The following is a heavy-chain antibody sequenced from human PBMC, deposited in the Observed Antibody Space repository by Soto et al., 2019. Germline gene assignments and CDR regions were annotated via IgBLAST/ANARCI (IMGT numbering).Heavy chain of an antibody. CDR2: MSHSGGT. CDR1: VGFVSSSSYY. J-gene: IGHJ3*02. CDR3: ARVERGTATTVVGAFDI. D-gene: IGHD1-1*01. V-gene: IGHV4-34*01. Sequence: SGTLSLTCAVYVGFVSSSSYYWSWIRQPPGKGLEWIGEMSHSGGTHFNPSLKSRVTIAVDTSKNQFSLKMSSVTAADTALYYCARVERGTATTVVGAFDIWGPGTMVT.